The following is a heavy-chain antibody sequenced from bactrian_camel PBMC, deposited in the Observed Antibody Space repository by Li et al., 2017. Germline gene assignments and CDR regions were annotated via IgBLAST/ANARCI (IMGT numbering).Heavy chain of an antibody. D-gene: IGHD2*01. V-gene: IGHV3S68*01. CDR2: IDRSGFT. CDR3: VRDLSGTWSNTLGY. CDR1: VPTLNGQS. Sequence: HVQLVESGGGSVQAGGSLRLSCAVPVPTLNGQSMAWFRQAPGKEREGVARIDRSGFTNYADSVKGRFTISKDNAKNTLYLQMNSLKPEDTAVYYCVRDLSGTWSNTLGYWGQGTQVTVS. J-gene: IGHJ4*01.